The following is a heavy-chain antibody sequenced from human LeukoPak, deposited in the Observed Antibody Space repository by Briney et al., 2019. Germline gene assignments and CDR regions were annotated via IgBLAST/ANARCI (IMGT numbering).Heavy chain of an antibody. CDR3: ARLGGSYCFDY. Sequence: ASVKVSCKASGYTFTGYYMHWVRQAPGQGLEWMGWINPNSGGTNYAQKFQGRVTMTRDMSTSTVYMELSSLRSEDTAVYYCARLGGSYCFDYWGQGTLVTVSS. CDR1: GYTFTGYY. D-gene: IGHD1-26*01. V-gene: IGHV1-2*02. J-gene: IGHJ4*02. CDR2: INPNSGGT.